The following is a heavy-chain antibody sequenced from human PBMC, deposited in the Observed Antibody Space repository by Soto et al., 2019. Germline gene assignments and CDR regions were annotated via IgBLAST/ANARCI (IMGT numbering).Heavy chain of an antibody. CDR3: ARDTRKELWAEGLNAMDV. Sequence: QVQLVQSGPEVKKPGASVNVSCKASAYSYTSYGISWVRQAPGQGLEWMGWISAYNGQTNYAQKFRGRVTFTTDASTSTAFMHLRSLRSDETAMYYCARDTRKELWAEGLNAMDVWGQGTTVTV. V-gene: IGHV1-18*01. J-gene: IGHJ6*02. D-gene: IGHD3-16*01. CDR2: ISAYNGQT. CDR1: AYSYTSYG.